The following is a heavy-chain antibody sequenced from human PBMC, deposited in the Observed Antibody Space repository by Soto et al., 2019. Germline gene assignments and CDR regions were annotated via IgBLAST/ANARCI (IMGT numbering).Heavy chain of an antibody. D-gene: IGHD2-15*01. CDR3: AHRHEVVVAAHNWFDP. V-gene: IGHV2-5*02. Sequence: QITLKESGPTLVKPTQTLTLTCTFSGFSLSTSGVGVGWIRQPPGKALEWLALIYWDDDKRYSPSLKSRLTITKDTSKNQVVLTMTNMDPVDTATYYCAHRHEVVVAAHNWFDPWGQGTLVTVSS. J-gene: IGHJ5*02. CDR2: IYWDDDK. CDR1: GFSLSTSGVG.